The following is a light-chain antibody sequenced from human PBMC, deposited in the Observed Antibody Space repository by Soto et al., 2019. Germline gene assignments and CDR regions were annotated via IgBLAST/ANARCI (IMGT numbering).Light chain of an antibody. V-gene: IGKV1-39*01. CDR2: AAS. CDR3: QQRSTGPPLS. J-gene: IGKJ4*01. Sequence: IQLTQSPSSLSASVGDRVTITCRASQGISSYLNWYQQQPGKAPKLLIYAASSLQTGVPSRFSGSGSGTDFTLTISSLEPEDFAVYYCQQRSTGPPLSFGVGTKVDI. CDR1: QGISSY.